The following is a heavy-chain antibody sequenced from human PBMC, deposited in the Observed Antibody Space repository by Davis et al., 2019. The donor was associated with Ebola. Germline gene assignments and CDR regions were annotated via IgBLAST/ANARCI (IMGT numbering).Heavy chain of an antibody. CDR3: AREGDYGDLGYFDL. D-gene: IGHD4-17*01. CDR2: IYYSGST. J-gene: IGHJ2*01. Sequence: PSETLSLTCTVSGGSISSHYWSWIRQPPGKGLEWIGYIYYSGSTNYNPSLKSRVTISVDTSKNQFSLKLSSVTAADTAVYYCAREGDYGDLGYFDLWGRGTLVTVSS. CDR1: GGSISSHY. V-gene: IGHV4-59*11.